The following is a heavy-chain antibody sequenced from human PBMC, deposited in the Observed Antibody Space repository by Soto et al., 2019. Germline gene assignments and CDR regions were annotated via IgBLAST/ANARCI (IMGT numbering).Heavy chain of an antibody. V-gene: IGHV3-64*02. CDR3: ARGLSRIAAAGPFDY. CDR1: GFTVSSYA. J-gene: IGHJ4*02. CDR2: ISSNGGST. D-gene: IGHD6-13*01. Sequence: LRLSCAASGFTVSSYAMHWVRQAPGRGLEYVSAISSNGGSTYYADSVKGRFTISRDNSKNTLYLQMGSLRAEDMAVYYCARGLSRIAAAGPFDYWGQGTLVTVSS.